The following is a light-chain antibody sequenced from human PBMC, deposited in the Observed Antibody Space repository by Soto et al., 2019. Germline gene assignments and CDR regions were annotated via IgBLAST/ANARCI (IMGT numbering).Light chain of an antibody. Sequence: QAVVTQEPSLTVSPGGTVTPTCASSTEAVTSGYYPNWFQQKPGQAPRALIYSTSNKYSWTPARFSGSLLGGKAALTLSGVQPEDEAEYYCLLYYGGAQLVFGGGTKLTVL. V-gene: IGLV7-43*01. J-gene: IGLJ2*01. CDR2: STS. CDR3: LLYYGGAQLV. CDR1: TEAVTSGYY.